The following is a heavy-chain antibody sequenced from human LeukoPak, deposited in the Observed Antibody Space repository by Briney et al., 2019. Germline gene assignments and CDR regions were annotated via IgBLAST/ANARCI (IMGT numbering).Heavy chain of an antibody. D-gene: IGHD5-24*01. V-gene: IGHV4-34*01. CDR3: ARSRGWLQSHPLGY. CDR1: GGSFSGYY. J-gene: IGHJ4*02. Sequence: SETLSPTCAVYGGSFSGYYWSWIRQPPGKGLECIGEIHHSGSTNYNPSLKSRVTLSVDTSKNQFSLKLSSVTAADTAVYYCARSRGWLQSHPLGYWGQGTLVTVSS. CDR2: IHHSGST.